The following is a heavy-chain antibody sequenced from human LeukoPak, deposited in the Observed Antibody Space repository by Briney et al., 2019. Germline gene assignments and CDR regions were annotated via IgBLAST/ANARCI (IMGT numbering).Heavy chain of an antibody. Sequence: SQTLSLTCTVSGGSISSGGYYWSWIRQPPGKGLEWIGYIYYSGSTYYNPSLKSRVTISVDTSKNQFSLKLSSVTAADTAVYYCARGTQVANLDYWGQGTLVTVSS. D-gene: IGHD5-12*01. J-gene: IGHJ4*02. CDR2: IYYSGST. CDR3: ARGTQVANLDY. V-gene: IGHV4-30-4*01. CDR1: GGSISSGGYY.